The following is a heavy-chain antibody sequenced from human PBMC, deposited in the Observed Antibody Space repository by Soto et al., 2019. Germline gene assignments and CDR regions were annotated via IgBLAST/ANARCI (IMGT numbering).Heavy chain of an antibody. V-gene: IGHV3-7*01. CDR1: GFTFRSYW. CDR2: IQQDGTEK. D-gene: IGHD1-1*01. CDR3: ARDSFQWYNYHRAVLSFPGQGIFDL. J-gene: IGHJ2*01. Sequence: GGSLRLSCAASGFTFRSYWMTWVRQPPGKGLEWVANIQQDGTEKNYVDSVKGRFTISRDNAKNSLYLQMNSLRAEDTAVYYFARDSFQWYNYHRAVLSFPGQGIFDL.